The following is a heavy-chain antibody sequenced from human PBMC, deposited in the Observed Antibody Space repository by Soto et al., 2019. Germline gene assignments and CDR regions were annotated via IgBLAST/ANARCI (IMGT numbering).Heavy chain of an antibody. CDR2: ISYDGSNK. J-gene: IGHJ6*02. V-gene: IGHV3-30*18. CDR3: AKVGWYQLSYGMDV. D-gene: IGHD2-2*01. CDR1: GFTFSSYG. Sequence: GGSLRLSCAASGFTFSSYGMHWARQAPGKGLEWVAVISYDGSNKYYADSVKGRFTISRDNSKNTLYLQMNSLRAEDTAVYYCAKVGWYQLSYGMDVWGQGTTVTVSS.